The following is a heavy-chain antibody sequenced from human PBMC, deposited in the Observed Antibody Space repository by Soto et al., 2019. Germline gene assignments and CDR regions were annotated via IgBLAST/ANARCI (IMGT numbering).Heavy chain of an antibody. CDR2: IYYSGST. J-gene: IGHJ3*02. D-gene: IGHD3-22*01. CDR3: ATPDYDSKGYAFDI. V-gene: IGHV4-30-4*01. Sequence: PSETLSLTCTVSGGSISSGVHYWSWIRQSPGRGLEWIGYIYYSGSTYYNPSLKSRLTISVDTSKNQFSPNLRSVTAADTAVYYCATPDYDSKGYAFDIWGQGTMVTVSS. CDR1: GGSISSGVHY.